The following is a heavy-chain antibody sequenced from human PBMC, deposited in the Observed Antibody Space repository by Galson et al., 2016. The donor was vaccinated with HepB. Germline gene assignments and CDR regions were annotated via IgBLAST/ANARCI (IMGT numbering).Heavy chain of an antibody. Sequence: SLRLSCAASGFTFSSSVMHWVRQPPGKGLEWVAIMWYDGSNIFYADSVKGRFTISRDNSKNTLYLQMNTLRVEDTAMYYCAKAVRDTRGSYRGFLDLWGRGTLASVSS. J-gene: IGHJ2*01. CDR1: GFTFSSSV. CDR3: AKAVRDTRGSYRGFLDL. D-gene: IGHD1-14*01. V-gene: IGHV3-33*03. CDR2: MWYDGSNI.